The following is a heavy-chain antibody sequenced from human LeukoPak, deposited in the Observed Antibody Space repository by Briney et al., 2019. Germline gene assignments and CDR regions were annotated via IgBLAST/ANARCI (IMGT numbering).Heavy chain of an antibody. Sequence: SETLSLTCTVSGGSISSYYWSWIRQPPGKGLEWIGYIYYSGSTNYNPSLKSRVTISVDTSKNQFSLKLSSVTAADTAVYYCARGAKDSSSWLHYFDYWGQGTLVTVSS. D-gene: IGHD6-13*01. CDR1: GGSISSYY. CDR3: ARGAKDSSSWLHYFDY. V-gene: IGHV4-59*08. CDR2: IYYSGST. J-gene: IGHJ4*02.